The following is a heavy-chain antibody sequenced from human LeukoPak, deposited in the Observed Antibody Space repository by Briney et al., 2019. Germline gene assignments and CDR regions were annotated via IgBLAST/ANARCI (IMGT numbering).Heavy chain of an antibody. CDR2: MIPIFGTA. Sequence: SVKVSCKASGGTFISYAISWVRQAPGQGLEWMGGMIPIFGTANYAQKFQGRVTITADESTSTAYMELSSLRSEDTAVYYCASGYDFWSGYYTRGYYYYGMDVWGQGTTVTVSS. CDR3: ASGYDFWSGYYTRGYYYYGMDV. J-gene: IGHJ6*02. V-gene: IGHV1-69*13. D-gene: IGHD3-3*01. CDR1: GGTFISYA.